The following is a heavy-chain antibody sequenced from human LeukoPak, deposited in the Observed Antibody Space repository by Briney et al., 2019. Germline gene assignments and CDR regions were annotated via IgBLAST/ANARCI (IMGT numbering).Heavy chain of an antibody. CDR3: ARAAAGTRRGALDI. J-gene: IGHJ3*02. V-gene: IGHV4-59*01. Sequence: XXXKGXEWIGYIYYSGSTNYNPSLKSRVTISVDTSKNQFSLKLSSVTAADTAVYYCARAAAGTRRGALDIWGQGTMVTVSS. CDR2: IYYSGST. D-gene: IGHD6-13*01.